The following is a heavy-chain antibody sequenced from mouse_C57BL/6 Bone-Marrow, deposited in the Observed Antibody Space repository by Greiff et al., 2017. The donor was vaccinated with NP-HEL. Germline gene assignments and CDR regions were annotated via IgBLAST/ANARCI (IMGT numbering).Heavy chain of an antibody. Sequence: QVQLKQSGAELARPGASVKLSCKASGYTFTSYGISWVKQRTGQGLEWIGEIYPRSGNTYYNEKFKGKATLTADKSSSTAYMELRSLTSEDSAVYFCTRYYCGSSCYFDVWGTGTTVTVSS. D-gene: IGHD1-1*01. V-gene: IGHV1-81*01. CDR3: TRYYCGSSCYFDV. J-gene: IGHJ1*03. CDR2: IYPRSGNT. CDR1: GYTFTSYG.